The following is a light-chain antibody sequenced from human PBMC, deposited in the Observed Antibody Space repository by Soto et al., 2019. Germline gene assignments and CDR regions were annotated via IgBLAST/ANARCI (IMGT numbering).Light chain of an antibody. CDR2: DVS. CDR3: CSYAGSYPWV. Sequence: QAVVTQPRSVSGSPGQSVTISCTGTSSDVGGYNYVSWYQQHPGKAPKLMIYDVSKRPSGVPDRFSGSKSGNTASLTISGLQAEDEADYYCCSYAGSYPWVFGGGTKLTVL. J-gene: IGLJ3*02. CDR1: SSDVGGYNY. V-gene: IGLV2-11*01.